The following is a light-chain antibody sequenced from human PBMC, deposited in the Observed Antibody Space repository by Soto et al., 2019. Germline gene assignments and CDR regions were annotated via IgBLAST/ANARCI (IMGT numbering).Light chain of an antibody. J-gene: IGKJ1*01. CDR3: QQYNNWPRT. V-gene: IGKV3D-15*01. Sequence: EIVMTQSPATLSVSPGERATLSCRASQSISSNLAWYQQKPGQAPRLLMFRTSSRATGIPDRFSGSGSGTDFTLTISSLQSEDFAVYYCQQYNNWPRTFGQGTKVDIK. CDR1: QSISSN. CDR2: RTS.